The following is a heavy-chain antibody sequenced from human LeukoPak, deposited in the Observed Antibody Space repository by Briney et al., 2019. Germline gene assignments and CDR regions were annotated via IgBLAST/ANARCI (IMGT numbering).Heavy chain of an antibody. CDR3: ARDLVGSGSSYSSGAWDY. Sequence: ASVKVSCKASGYTSTGYYMHWVRQAPGQGLEWMGWINPNSGGTNYAQKFQGRVTMTRDTSISTAYMDLSRLRSDDTAVYYCARDLVGSGSSYSSGAWDYWGQGTLVTVSS. CDR2: INPNSGGT. CDR1: GYTSTGYY. V-gene: IGHV1-2*02. J-gene: IGHJ4*02. D-gene: IGHD3-22*01.